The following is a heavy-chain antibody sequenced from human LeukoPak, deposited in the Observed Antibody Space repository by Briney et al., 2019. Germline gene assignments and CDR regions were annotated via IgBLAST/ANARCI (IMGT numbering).Heavy chain of an antibody. CDR2: ISAYNGNT. J-gene: IGHJ6*03. D-gene: IGHD6-13*01. CDR3: ARGGGAAADYSYYYMDV. V-gene: IGHV1-18*01. CDR1: GYTFTSYG. Sequence: GASVKVSCKASGYTFTSYGITWVRQAHGQGLEWMGWISAYNGNTNYAQKLQGRVTMTTDASTSTAYVELRRLRSDDTAVYYGARGGGAAADYSYYYMDVWGKGTTVTVSS.